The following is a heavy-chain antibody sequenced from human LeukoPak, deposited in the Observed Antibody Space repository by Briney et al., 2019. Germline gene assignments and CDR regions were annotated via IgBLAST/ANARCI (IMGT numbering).Heavy chain of an antibody. CDR1: RFTLSSYW. Sequence: PGGSLRLSCAVSRFTLSSYWMSWVRQAPGKGLEWVANIKQDGSEKYYVDSVKGRFTISRDNTKNSLYLQMNSLRAEDTAVYYCVRIRYDSSGYDYWGQEPWSPSPQ. J-gene: IGHJ4*01. D-gene: IGHD3-22*01. V-gene: IGHV3-7*01. CDR3: VRIRYDSSGYDY. CDR2: IKQDGSEK.